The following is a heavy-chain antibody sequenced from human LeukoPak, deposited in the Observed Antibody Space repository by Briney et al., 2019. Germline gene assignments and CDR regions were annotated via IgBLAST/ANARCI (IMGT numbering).Heavy chain of an antibody. Sequence: SETLSLTCTVSGGSISSHYWSWIRQPPGKGLEWIAYIFHTGITNYNPSLKSRVTISVDTSKNQFSLKLSSVTAADTAVYYCARGRGSSWYYFDSWGQGTLVTISS. CDR3: ARGRGSSWYYFDS. D-gene: IGHD6-13*01. J-gene: IGHJ4*02. V-gene: IGHV4-59*11. CDR1: GGSISSHY. CDR2: IFHTGIT.